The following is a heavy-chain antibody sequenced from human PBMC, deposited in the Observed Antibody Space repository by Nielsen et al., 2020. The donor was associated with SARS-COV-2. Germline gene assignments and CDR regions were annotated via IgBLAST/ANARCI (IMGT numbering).Heavy chain of an antibody. D-gene: IGHD3-10*01. CDR3: ARDPVWFGESYGMDV. CDR1: GGSVSSGSYY. Sequence: SETLSLTCTVSGGSVSSGSYYWSWIRQPPGKGLEWIGYIYYSGSTNYNPSLKSRVTISVDTSKNQFSLQLNSVTPEDTAVYYCARDPVWFGESYGMDVWGQGTTVTVS. J-gene: IGHJ6*02. V-gene: IGHV4-61*01. CDR2: IYYSGST.